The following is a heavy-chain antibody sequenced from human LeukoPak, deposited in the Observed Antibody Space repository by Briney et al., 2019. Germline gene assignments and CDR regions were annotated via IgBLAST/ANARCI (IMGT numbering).Heavy chain of an antibody. V-gene: IGHV3-23*01. Sequence: GGSLRLSCAGSGFTYSDYEMAWVRQAPGTGLEWIAYISSEGSNEGTVIKYADSVKGRFTISRDNSKNTLYLQMNSLRVEDTAVYYCAKGRTYCSGTSCPPSDVWGKGTTVTVSS. CDR1: GFTYSDYE. CDR3: AKGRTYCSGTSCPPSDV. J-gene: IGHJ6*04. D-gene: IGHD2-2*01. CDR2: ISSEGSNEGTVI.